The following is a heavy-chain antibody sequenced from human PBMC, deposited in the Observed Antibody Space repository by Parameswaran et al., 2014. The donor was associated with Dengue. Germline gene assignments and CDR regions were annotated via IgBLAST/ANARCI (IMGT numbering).Heavy chain of an antibody. V-gene: IGHV4-39*01. D-gene: IGHD3-3*01. Sequence: WIRQPPGKGLEWIGSIYYSGSTYYNPSLKSRVTISVDTSKNQFSLKLSSVTAADTAVYYCAMDRGFWSGSRGWFDPWGQGTLVTVSS. CDR2: IYYSGST. J-gene: IGHJ5*02. CDR3: AMDRGFWSGSRGWFDP.